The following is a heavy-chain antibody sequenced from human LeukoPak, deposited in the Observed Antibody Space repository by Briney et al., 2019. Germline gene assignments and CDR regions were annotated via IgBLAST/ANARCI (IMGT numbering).Heavy chain of an antibody. J-gene: IGHJ4*02. CDR3: ARREAMTAADFFDN. V-gene: IGHV4-59*01. D-gene: IGHD6-25*01. Sequence: SETLSLTCSVSGASTSSYYWSWLRQPPGKGLEWIGNVHYSGGTNYNPSLKSRVTISVDTSKSQFSLKLSSVTAADTATYYCARREAMTAADFFDNWGQGTLVTVSS. CDR1: GASTSSYY. CDR2: VHYSGGT.